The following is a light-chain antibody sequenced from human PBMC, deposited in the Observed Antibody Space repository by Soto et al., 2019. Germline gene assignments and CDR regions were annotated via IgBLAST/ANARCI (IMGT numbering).Light chain of an antibody. Sequence: QLVLTQPPSVSAAPGQTVTISCSGSSSNIGNNYVSWYQQLPGTAPKLLIYDNNKRPSGIPDRFSGSKSDTSATLGITGLQTGDEADYYCGTWDSSLSSWVFGGGTKLTVL. CDR1: SSNIGNNY. V-gene: IGLV1-51*01. CDR2: DNN. CDR3: GTWDSSLSSWV. J-gene: IGLJ3*02.